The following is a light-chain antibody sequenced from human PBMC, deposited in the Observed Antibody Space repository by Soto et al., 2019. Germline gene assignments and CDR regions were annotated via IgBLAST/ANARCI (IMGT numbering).Light chain of an antibody. V-gene: IGLV2-14*01. Sequence: QSALTQPASVSGSPGQSITISCTGTSSDVGGYNYVSWYQQHPGRAPKLMIYEVSHRPSGVSDRFSGSKSGNTASLTISGLLAEDEADYYCSSYASTSTIVLFGGGTKVTVL. CDR2: EVS. CDR3: SSYASTSTIVL. J-gene: IGLJ2*01. CDR1: SSDVGGYNY.